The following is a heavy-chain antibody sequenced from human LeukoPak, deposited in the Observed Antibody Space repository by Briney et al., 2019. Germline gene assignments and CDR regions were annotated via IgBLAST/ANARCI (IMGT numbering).Heavy chain of an antibody. D-gene: IGHD2-15*01. Sequence: GGSLRLSCAASGFTFSSYAMNWVRQAPGKGLEWVSGISGSSGGTYYADSVKGRFTISRDNSKNTVYLQMNSLRAEDTAIYYCAKRGLGSCSGSSCLQWVLDYWGQGTLVSVPS. CDR3: AKRGLGSCSGSSCLQWVLDY. J-gene: IGHJ4*02. CDR1: GFTFSSYA. CDR2: ISGSSGGT. V-gene: IGHV3-23*01.